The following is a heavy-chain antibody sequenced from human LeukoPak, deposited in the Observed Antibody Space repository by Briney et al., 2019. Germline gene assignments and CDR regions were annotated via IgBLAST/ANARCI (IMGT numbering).Heavy chain of an antibody. CDR1: GFTFSSYG. J-gene: IGHJ4*02. Sequence: GGSLRLSCAASGFTFSSYGMHWVRQAPGKGLEWVAFIRYDGSNKYYADSVKGRFTISRDNSKNTLYLQMNSLRAEDTAVYYCARDPGYDYGYDYWGQGTLVTVSS. V-gene: IGHV3-30*02. CDR3: ARDPGYDYGYDY. CDR2: IRYDGSNK. D-gene: IGHD5-18*01.